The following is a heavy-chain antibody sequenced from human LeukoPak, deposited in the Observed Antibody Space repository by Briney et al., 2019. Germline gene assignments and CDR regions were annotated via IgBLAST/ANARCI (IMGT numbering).Heavy chain of an antibody. CDR2: IRSKTHGATT. D-gene: IGHD5-18*01. J-gene: IGHJ4*02. V-gene: IGHV3-49*04. CDR1: GFTFSSYW. Sequence: GGSLRLSCVASGFTFSSYWMTWVRQAPGKGLEWVGFIRSKTHGATTEYAASVKGRFTTSRDDSKSSAYLQMNSLKSEDTAVYYCTRGAMAPDYWGQGTLVTVSS. CDR3: TRGAMAPDY.